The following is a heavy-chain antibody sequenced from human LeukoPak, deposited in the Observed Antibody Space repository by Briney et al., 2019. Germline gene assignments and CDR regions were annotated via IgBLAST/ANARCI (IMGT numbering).Heavy chain of an antibody. D-gene: IGHD6-19*01. CDR2: MSGSGGST. J-gene: IGHJ4*02. CDR1: GFTFSNYA. Sequence: GGSLRLSCAASGFTFSNYAMSWVRQAPGKGLEWVSCMSGSGGSTYYADSVKGRFTISRDNSKNTLYLQMNNLRAEDTALYYCAKNQGQWLVPVDYWGQGALVTVSS. CDR3: AKNQGQWLVPVDY. V-gene: IGHV3-23*01.